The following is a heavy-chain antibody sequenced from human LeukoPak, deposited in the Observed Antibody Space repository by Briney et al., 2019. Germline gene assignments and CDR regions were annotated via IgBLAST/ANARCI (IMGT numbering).Heavy chain of an antibody. D-gene: IGHD2-2*01. CDR3: AKESGYCSSTSCFADAFDV. Sequence: GRSLRLSCAASGFTFSSYGMHWVRQAPGKGLEWVAMIWYDGSNKYYAESVKGRLTISRDSSKNTLFLQMNSLRAEDTAVYYCAKESGYCSSTSCFADAFDVWGQGTMVTVSS. V-gene: IGHV3-33*06. CDR2: IWYDGSNK. CDR1: GFTFSSYG. J-gene: IGHJ3*01.